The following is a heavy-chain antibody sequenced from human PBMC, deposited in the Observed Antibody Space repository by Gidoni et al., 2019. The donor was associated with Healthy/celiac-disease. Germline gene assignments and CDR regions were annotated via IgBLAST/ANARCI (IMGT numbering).Heavy chain of an antibody. CDR2: ISGSGCST. V-gene: IGHV3-23*01. Sequence: EVQLLESGGGLVQTGGSLRLSCATSGFTFSSYAMSRVRQDHGKGMGLVSAISGSGCSTYYADSVKGRFTISRDNSKNTLYLQMNSLRAEDTAVYYCAKEPPYYYGSGSYEGWGQGTMVTVSS. CDR1: GFTFSSYA. J-gene: IGHJ4*02. CDR3: AKEPPYYYGSGSYEG. D-gene: IGHD3-10*01.